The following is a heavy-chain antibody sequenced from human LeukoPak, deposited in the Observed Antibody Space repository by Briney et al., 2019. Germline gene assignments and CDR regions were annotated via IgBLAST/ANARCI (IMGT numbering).Heavy chain of an antibody. Sequence: GASVKVSCKASGYTFTSYGISWVRQAPGQGLEWMGWISAYNGNTNYAQKLQGRVTMTTDTSTSTAYMELRSLRSDDTAAYYCASGQFYCSGGSCYPGWFDPWGQGTLVTVSS. D-gene: IGHD2-15*01. J-gene: IGHJ5*02. CDR3: ASGQFYCSGGSCYPGWFDP. V-gene: IGHV1-18*01. CDR2: ISAYNGNT. CDR1: GYTFTSYG.